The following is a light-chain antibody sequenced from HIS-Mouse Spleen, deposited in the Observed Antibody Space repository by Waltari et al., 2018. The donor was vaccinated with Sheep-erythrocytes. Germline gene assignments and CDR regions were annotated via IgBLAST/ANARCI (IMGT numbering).Light chain of an antibody. CDR1: KWGDKH. CDR2: QDS. Sequence: SYELTQPPSVSVSTGQTASITCSGDKWGDKHACWYQQKPGQSPVLVIYQDSKRPSGMPERLSHSNSGDTTTLIISGTQAIDEADYYCQAWGSSSAVVFGGGTKLTVL. V-gene: IGLV3-1*01. CDR3: QAWGSSSAVV. J-gene: IGLJ2*01.